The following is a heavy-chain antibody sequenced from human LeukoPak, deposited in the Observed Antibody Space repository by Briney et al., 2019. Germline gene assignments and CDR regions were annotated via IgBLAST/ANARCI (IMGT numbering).Heavy chain of an antibody. Sequence: SETLSLTCTVSGGSISSYYWSWIRQPPRKGLEWIGYIYYSGSTNYNPSLKSRVTISVDTSKNQFSLKLSSVTAADTAVYYCARHPLYCTNGVCRYYYYYMDVWGKGTTVTVSS. J-gene: IGHJ6*03. CDR1: GGSISSYY. CDR2: IYYSGST. V-gene: IGHV4-59*08. CDR3: ARHPLYCTNGVCRYYYYYMDV. D-gene: IGHD2-8*01.